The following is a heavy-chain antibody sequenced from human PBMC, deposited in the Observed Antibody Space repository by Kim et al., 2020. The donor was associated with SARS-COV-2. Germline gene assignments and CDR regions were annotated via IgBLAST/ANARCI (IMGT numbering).Heavy chain of an antibody. V-gene: IGHV3-23*01. CDR2: VTGGFGYT. CDR1: GFTFDTFA. J-gene: IGHJ4*02. CDR3: AKRGIQGESCSSTRCLIYFDD. D-gene: IGHD2-2*01. Sequence: GGSLRLSCVASGFTFDTFAMTWVRQTPGKGLEWVSTVTGGFGYTHYADSVKGRFTISRDTSKNTLYLQMNSLRAEDTALYFCAKRGIQGESCSSTRCLIYFDDWGQGTLVTVSS.